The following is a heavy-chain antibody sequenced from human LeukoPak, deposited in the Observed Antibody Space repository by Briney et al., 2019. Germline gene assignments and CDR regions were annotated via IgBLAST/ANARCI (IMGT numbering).Heavy chain of an antibody. CDR1: GYTFTSYD. CDR3: ASPIVVVPAAKGPYYYGMDV. D-gene: IGHD2-2*01. V-gene: IGHV1-8*01. Sequence: GASVKVSCKASGYTFTSYDINWVRQATGQGLEWMGWMNPNSGNTGYARKFQGRVTMTRNTSISTAYMELNSLRSEDTAVYYCASPIVVVPAAKGPYYYGMDVWGQGTTVTVSS. CDR2: MNPNSGNT. J-gene: IGHJ6*02.